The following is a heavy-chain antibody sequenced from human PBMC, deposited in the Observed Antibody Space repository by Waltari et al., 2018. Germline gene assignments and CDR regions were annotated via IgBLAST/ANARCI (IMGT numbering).Heavy chain of an antibody. Sequence: QVQLQQWGAGLLKPSETLSLTCAVYGGSFSGYSWRWIRQPPGKGLEWIGEINHSGSTNYNPSLKSRVTISVDTSKNQFSLKLSSVTAADTAVYYCARASLYDYVWGSYRTNWFDPWGQGTLVTVSS. CDR2: INHSGST. D-gene: IGHD3-16*02. J-gene: IGHJ5*02. V-gene: IGHV4-34*01. CDR1: GGSFSGYS. CDR3: ARASLYDYVWGSYRTNWFDP.